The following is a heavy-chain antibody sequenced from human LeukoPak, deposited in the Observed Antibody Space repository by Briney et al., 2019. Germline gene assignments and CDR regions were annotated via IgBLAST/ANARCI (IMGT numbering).Heavy chain of an antibody. J-gene: IGHJ4*02. CDR1: GGSFSGYY. CDR3: ATMEGY. Sequence: SETLSLTCAVYGGSFSGYYWSWIRQPPGKGLGWIGEINHSGSTNYNPSLKSRVTISVDTSKNQFSLKLSSVTAADTAVYYCATMEGYWGQGTLVTVSS. CDR2: INHSGST. V-gene: IGHV4-34*01. D-gene: IGHD3-10*01.